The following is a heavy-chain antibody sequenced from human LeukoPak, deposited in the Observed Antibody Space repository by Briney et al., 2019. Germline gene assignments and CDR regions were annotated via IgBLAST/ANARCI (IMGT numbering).Heavy chain of an antibody. D-gene: IGHD3-10*01. J-gene: IGHJ4*02. CDR1: GGSISSGDYY. CDR3: ARSMVRVGGFDY. CDR2: IYYSGST. Sequence: SETLSLTCTVSGGSISSGDYYWSWIRQPPGKGLEWIGYIYYSGSTYYNPSLKSRVTISVDRSKNQFSLKLSSVTAADTAVYYCARSMVRVGGFDYWGQGTLVTVSS. V-gene: IGHV4-30-4*01.